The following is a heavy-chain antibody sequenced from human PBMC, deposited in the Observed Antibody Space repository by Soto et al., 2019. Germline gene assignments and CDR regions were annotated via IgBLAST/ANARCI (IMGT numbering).Heavy chain of an antibody. CDR1: GGSISSYY. CDR3: ARTVRGVIPISIWASEGGFYYYMDV. Sequence: SETLSLSCTVSGGSISSYYWSWIRQPPGKGLESIGYIYYSGSTNYNPSIKSRVAISIDTSKNQFSLRLSSVTAADTAVYYCARTVRGVIPISIWASEGGFYYYMDVWGKGTTVTVSS. CDR2: IYYSGST. J-gene: IGHJ6*03. D-gene: IGHD3-10*01. V-gene: IGHV4-59*08.